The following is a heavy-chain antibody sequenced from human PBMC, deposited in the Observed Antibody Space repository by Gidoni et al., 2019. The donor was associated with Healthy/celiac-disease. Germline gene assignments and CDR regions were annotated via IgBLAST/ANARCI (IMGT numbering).Heavy chain of an antibody. CDR3: ARDMRDYGDYYFDY. D-gene: IGHD4-17*01. CDR2: IYYSGST. CDR1: GGSISSYY. Sequence: QVQLQESGPGLVKPSETLSLTCTVSGGSISSYYWSWIRQPPGKGLEWIGYIYYSGSTNYNPSLKSRVTISVDTSKNQFSLKLSSVTAADTAVYYCARDMRDYGDYYFDYWGQGTLVTVSS. J-gene: IGHJ4*02. V-gene: IGHV4-59*01.